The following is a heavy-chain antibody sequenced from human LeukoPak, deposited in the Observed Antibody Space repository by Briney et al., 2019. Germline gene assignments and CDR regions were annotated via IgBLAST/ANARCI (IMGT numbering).Heavy chain of an antibody. Sequence: PSETLSLTCTVSGGSISSYYWSWIRQPAGKGLEWIGRIYTSESTNYNPSLKSRVTMSVDTSKNQFSLKLSSVTAADTAVYYCARDANPAYYYDSSGYYPQYYFDYWGQGTLVTVSS. J-gene: IGHJ4*02. D-gene: IGHD3-22*01. V-gene: IGHV4-4*07. CDR3: ARDANPAYYYDSSGYYPQYYFDY. CDR2: IYTSEST. CDR1: GGSISSYY.